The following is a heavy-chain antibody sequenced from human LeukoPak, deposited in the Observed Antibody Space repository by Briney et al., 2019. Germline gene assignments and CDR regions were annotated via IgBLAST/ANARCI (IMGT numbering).Heavy chain of an antibody. J-gene: IGHJ4*02. CDR2: IKQDRSEK. D-gene: IGHD1-26*01. CDR3: ARDKDVGATLFDY. V-gene: IGHV3-7*01. CDR1: GFTFSTYW. Sequence: GGSLRLSCAASGFTFSTYWMTWVRQTPGPGLEGVANIKQDRSEKYYVDSVKGRFTISRDNAKNSLYLQMNSLRAEDTAVYYCARDKDVGATLFDYWGQGTLVTVSS.